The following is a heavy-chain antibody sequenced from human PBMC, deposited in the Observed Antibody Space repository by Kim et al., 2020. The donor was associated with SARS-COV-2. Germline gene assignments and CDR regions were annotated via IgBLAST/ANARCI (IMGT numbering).Heavy chain of an antibody. D-gene: IGHD5-12*01. CDR3: TMATISGPYYYGMDV. Sequence: DSVKGRLSTPRDISKNTLYVQMNSLRAEDTAVYYCTMATISGPYYYGMDVWGQGTTVTVSS. J-gene: IGHJ6*02. V-gene: IGHV3-23*01.